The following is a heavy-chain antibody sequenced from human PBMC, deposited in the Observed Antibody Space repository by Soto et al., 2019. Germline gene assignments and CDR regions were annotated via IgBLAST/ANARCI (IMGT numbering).Heavy chain of an antibody. J-gene: IGHJ4*02. CDR1: GGTFSSFG. CDR2: IIPFFGKA. D-gene: IGHD3-16*01. Sequence: QVQLVQSGAEVKKTGSSVKVSCKTSGGTFSSFGISWVRQAPVQGLEWMGGIIPFFGKAEYSQKFEDRITITADESTNTVYMDLRSLTSEDTAIYYCARTAPMDAGDKYYYDFWGQGALVTVSS. CDR3: ARTAPMDAGDKYYYDF. V-gene: IGHV1-69*01.